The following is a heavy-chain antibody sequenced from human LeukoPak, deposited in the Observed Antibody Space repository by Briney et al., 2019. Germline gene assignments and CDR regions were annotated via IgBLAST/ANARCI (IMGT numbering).Heavy chain of an antibody. V-gene: IGHV3-30*18. J-gene: IGHJ3*02. CDR1: GFLFSSYG. CDR2: ISSDGSIR. CDR3: AKVLSDIVVVVAADYDAFDI. D-gene: IGHD2-15*01. Sequence: PGGSLRLSCAASGFLFSSYGMYWVRQIPGKGPEGVALISSDGSIRYYADSVKGRFTISRDNSQNTLYLQMNSLRAEDTAVYYCAKVLSDIVVVVAADYDAFDIWGQGTMVTVSS.